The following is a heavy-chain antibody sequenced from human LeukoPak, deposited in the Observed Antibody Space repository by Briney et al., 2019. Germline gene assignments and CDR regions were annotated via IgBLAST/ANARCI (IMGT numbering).Heavy chain of an antibody. V-gene: IGHV3-30*02. CDR3: AKDRGLLRYFDY. Sequence: GGSLRLSCAASGFTFSSYGMHWVRQAPGKGLEWVAFIRYDGSNKYYADSVKGRFTISRDNSKNTLYLQMNSLRAEDTAVYYCAKDRGLLRYFDYWGQGTLVTVSS. J-gene: IGHJ4*02. D-gene: IGHD3-9*01. CDR1: GFTFSSYG. CDR2: IRYDGSNK.